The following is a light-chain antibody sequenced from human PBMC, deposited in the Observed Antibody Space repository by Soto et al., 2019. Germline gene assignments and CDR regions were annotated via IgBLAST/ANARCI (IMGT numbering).Light chain of an antibody. V-gene: IGLV2-14*01. J-gene: IGLJ2*01. Sequence: QSALTQPASVSGSPGQSITISCTGTSSDVGAYNSVCWYQHNPGKAPKLMIHDVSIRPSGASNRFSGSKSGNTASLTISGLQAEDEADYYCSSYAGSNMVVFGGGTKLTVL. CDR3: SSYAGSNMVV. CDR1: SSDVGAYNS. CDR2: DVS.